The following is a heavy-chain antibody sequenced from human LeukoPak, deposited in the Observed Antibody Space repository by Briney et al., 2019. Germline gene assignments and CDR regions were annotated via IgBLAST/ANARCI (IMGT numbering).Heavy chain of an antibody. V-gene: IGHV4-39*01. CDR3: ARQGIAGVAY. J-gene: IGHJ4*02. D-gene: IGHD1-26*01. Sequence: SETLSLTCTVSGGSIGRSDYYWGWIRQPPGKGLEWIASIYYSGSTYYNPSLKSRVTISLDTSKNQFSLKMSSVTAADTAVYYCARQGIAGVAYWGQGTLVTVSS. CDR2: IYYSGST. CDR1: GGSIGRSDYY.